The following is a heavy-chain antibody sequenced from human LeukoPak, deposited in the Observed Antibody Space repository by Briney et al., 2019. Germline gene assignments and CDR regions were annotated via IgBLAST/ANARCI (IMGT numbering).Heavy chain of an antibody. D-gene: IGHD3-10*01. V-gene: IGHV3-9*01. CDR3: EKAVPLGFGELFAFDY. Sequence: PGRSLRLSCAASGFTFDDYAMHWVRQAPGKGLEWVSGISWNSGSIGYADSVKGRFTISRDNAKNSLYLQMNSLRAEDTALYYCEKAVPLGFGELFAFDYWGRGPLATFS. CDR2: ISWNSGSI. J-gene: IGHJ4*02. CDR1: GFTFDDYA.